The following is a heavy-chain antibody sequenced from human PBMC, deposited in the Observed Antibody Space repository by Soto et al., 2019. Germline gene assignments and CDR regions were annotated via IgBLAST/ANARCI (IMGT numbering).Heavy chain of an antibody. Sequence: KESGPTLVKPTQTLTLTCTFSGFSLNTSGVGVGWIRQPPGKALEWLALIFWDDDKRYSPFLKNRLTITKDTPRNQVVLTMTNMDPVDTATYFCAHDGGYCSGDTCHDWFDPWGQGTLVTVSS. CDR2: IFWDDDK. J-gene: IGHJ5*02. CDR3: AHDGGYCSGDTCHDWFDP. D-gene: IGHD2-15*01. CDR1: GFSLNTSGVG. V-gene: IGHV2-5*02.